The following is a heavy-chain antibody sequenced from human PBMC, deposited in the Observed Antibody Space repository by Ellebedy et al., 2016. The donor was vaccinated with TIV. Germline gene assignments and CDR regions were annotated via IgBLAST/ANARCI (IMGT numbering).Heavy chain of an antibody. Sequence: GESLKISCAVSGLNFRKFGMHWVRRAPGKGLEWVGFIVSEGTKQYYADSVKGRFTISRDNPRNILYLQINSLTAADTAVYYCARDGVGWYPGDYWGQGTLVTVSA. CDR2: IVSEGTKQ. J-gene: IGHJ4*02. CDR1: GLNFRKFG. CDR3: ARDGVGWYPGDY. D-gene: IGHD6-19*01. V-gene: IGHV3-30*02.